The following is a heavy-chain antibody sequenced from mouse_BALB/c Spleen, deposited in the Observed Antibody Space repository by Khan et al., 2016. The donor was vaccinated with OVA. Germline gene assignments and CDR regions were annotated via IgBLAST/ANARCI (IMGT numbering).Heavy chain of an antibody. CDR3: ARYDYGYAMDY. J-gene: IGHJ4*01. CDR1: GDSITSGY. Sequence: EVQLQESGPSLVKPSPTLSLTCSVTGDSITSGYWNWIRKFPGNKLEYMGYISYSGSTYYIPSLKSRISISRDTSKNQYYLQVNSVTAEDTSTDYCARYDYGYAMDYWGQGTSVTVSS. CDR2: ISYSGST. D-gene: IGHD1-1*01. V-gene: IGHV3-8*02.